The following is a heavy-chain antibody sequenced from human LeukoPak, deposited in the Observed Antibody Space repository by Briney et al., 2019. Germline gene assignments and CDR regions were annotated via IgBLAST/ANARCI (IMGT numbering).Heavy chain of an antibody. CDR1: GGSISTSRHY. Sequence: SETLSLTCTVSGGSISTSRHYWGWIRQPPGKGLEWIGEINHSGSTNYNPSLKSRVTISVDTSKNQFSLNLSSVTAADTAVYYCARRPSGGTNWFDPWGQGSLVTVSS. CDR3: ARRPSGGTNWFDP. J-gene: IGHJ5*02. D-gene: IGHD1-26*01. CDR2: INHSGST. V-gene: IGHV4-39*07.